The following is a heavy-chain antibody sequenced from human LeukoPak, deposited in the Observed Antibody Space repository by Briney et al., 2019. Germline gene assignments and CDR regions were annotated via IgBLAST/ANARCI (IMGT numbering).Heavy chain of an antibody. CDR1: GGSISSSNW. J-gene: IGHJ4*02. D-gene: IGHD3-22*01. CDR2: IYHSGST. V-gene: IGHV4-4*02. CDR3: ARRANYYDSSGNWGY. Sequence: SGTLSLTCAVSGGSISSSNWWSWVRQPPGKGLEWIGEIYHSGSTNYNPSLKSRVTISVDKSKNQFSLKLSSVTAADTAVYYCARRANYYDSSGNWGYWGQGTLVTVSS.